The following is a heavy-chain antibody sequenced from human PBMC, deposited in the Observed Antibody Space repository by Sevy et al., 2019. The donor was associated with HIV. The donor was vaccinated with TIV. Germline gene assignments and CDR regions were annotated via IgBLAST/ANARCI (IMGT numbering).Heavy chain of an antibody. D-gene: IGHD2-8*01. CDR1: GFTFSSYV. CDR3: AKETSTEDIVLMVYASAVNWFDP. Sequence: GGSLRLSCAASGFTFSSYVMSWVRQAPGKGLEWVSAISGSGGSTYYADSVKGRFTISRDNSKNTLYLQMNSLRAEDTAVYYCAKETSTEDIVLMVYASAVNWFDPWGQGTLVTVSS. J-gene: IGHJ5*02. V-gene: IGHV3-23*01. CDR2: ISGSGGST.